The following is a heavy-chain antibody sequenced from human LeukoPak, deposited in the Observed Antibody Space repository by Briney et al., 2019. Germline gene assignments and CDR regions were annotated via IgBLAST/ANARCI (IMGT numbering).Heavy chain of an antibody. CDR2: IYYTGST. Sequence: PSETLSLTCTVSGGSISNYYWNWIRQPPGKGLEWIGYIYYTGSTNYNPSLKSRVTISVDTSKNQFSLRLSSVTAADTAVYYCARDHDMWASGDWFHPWGQGTLVTVSS. CDR1: GGSISNYY. CDR3: ARDHDMWASGDWFHP. V-gene: IGHV4-59*01. D-gene: IGHD3-10*01. J-gene: IGHJ5*02.